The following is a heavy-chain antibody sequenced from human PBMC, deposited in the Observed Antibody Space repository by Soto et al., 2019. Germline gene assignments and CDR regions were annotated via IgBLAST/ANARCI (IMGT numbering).Heavy chain of an antibody. Sequence: PGGSLRLSCAASGFIFSSYSMNWVRQAPGKGLEWVSYISSSSTTIYYAGSVKGRFTISRDNAKNSLYLQMSSLRDEDTAVYYCARGCGGDCFRSDSCGQGTLVTVSS. D-gene: IGHD2-21*02. CDR1: GFIFSSYS. J-gene: IGHJ4*02. CDR2: ISSSSTTI. V-gene: IGHV3-48*02. CDR3: ARGCGGDCFRSDS.